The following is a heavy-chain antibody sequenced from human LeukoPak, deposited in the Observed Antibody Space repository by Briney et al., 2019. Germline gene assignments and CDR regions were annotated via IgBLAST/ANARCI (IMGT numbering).Heavy chain of an antibody. Sequence: ASVKVSCKASGYTFTSYDINWVRQATGQGLEWMGWMNPNSGNTGYAQKFQGRVTMTRNTSISTAYMELSSLRSEDTAVYYCARVADSSGYWDPWGQGTLVTVSS. V-gene: IGHV1-8*01. CDR1: GYTFTSYD. CDR2: MNPNSGNT. D-gene: IGHD3-22*01. CDR3: ARVADSSGYWDP. J-gene: IGHJ5*02.